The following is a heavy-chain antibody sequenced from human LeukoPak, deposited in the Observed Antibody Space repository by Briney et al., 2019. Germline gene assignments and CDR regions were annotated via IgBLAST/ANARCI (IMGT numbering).Heavy chain of an antibody. CDR3: AREFGLITSH. J-gene: IGHJ1*01. CDR1: GFTFSSYA. CDR2: ISDNGGST. V-gene: IGHV3-23*01. Sequence: GGSLRLSCAASGFTFSSYAMSWVRQAPGKGLEWGSSISDNGGSTYSADSVKGRFTISRDNPKNTLYLQMNSLRAEDTAVYYCAREFGLITSHWGQGTLVTVSS. D-gene: IGHD3/OR15-3a*01.